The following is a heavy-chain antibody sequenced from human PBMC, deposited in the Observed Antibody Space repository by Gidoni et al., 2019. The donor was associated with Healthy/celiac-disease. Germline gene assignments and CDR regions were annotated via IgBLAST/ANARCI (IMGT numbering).Heavy chain of an antibody. V-gene: IGHV1-46*01. Sequence: QVQLVQSGAEVKKPGASVKVSCKASGYTFTSYYMHWVRQAPGQGLEWMGIINPSGGSTSYAQKFQGRVTMTRDTSTSTVYMELSSLRSEDTAVYYCARVVGNYGGNPWAFDIWGQGTMVTVSS. D-gene: IGHD4-17*01. CDR2: INPSGGST. CDR1: GYTFTSYY. CDR3: ARVVGNYGGNPWAFDI. J-gene: IGHJ3*02.